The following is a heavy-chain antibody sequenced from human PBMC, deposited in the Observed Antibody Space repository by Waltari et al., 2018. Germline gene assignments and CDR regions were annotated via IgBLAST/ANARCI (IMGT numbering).Heavy chain of an antibody. Sequence: QVQLQESGPGLVKPSETLSLTCAVSGYSISSGYYWGWIRQPPGKGLEWIGSIYHSGGTYYNPSLKSRVTISVDTSKNQFSLKLSSVTAADTAVYYCARSLDSTALYYGMDVWGQGTTVTVSS. V-gene: IGHV4-38-2*01. D-gene: IGHD3-16*01. CDR1: GYSISSGYY. CDR3: ARSLDSTALYYGMDV. J-gene: IGHJ6*02. CDR2: IYHSGGT.